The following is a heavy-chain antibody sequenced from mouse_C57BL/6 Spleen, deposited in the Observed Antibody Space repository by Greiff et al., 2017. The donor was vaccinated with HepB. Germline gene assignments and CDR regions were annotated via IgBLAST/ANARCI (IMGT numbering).Heavy chain of an antibody. CDR2: IYPGSGST. CDR3: ARSPRLVVPYYFDY. CDR1: GYTFTSYW. J-gene: IGHJ2*01. Sequence: QVQLQHPGAELVKPGASVKMSCKASGYTFTSYWITWVKQRPGQGLEWIGDIYPGSGSTNYNEKFKSKATLTVDTSSSTAYMQLSSLTSEDSAVYYCARSPRLVVPYYFDYWGQGTTLTVSS. D-gene: IGHD1-1*01. V-gene: IGHV1-55*01.